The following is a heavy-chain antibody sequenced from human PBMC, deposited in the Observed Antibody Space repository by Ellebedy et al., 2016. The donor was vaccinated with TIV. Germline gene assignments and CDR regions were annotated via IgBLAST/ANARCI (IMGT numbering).Heavy chain of an antibody. V-gene: IGHV4-34*01. CDR3: ARGLETSGYPDDAFDI. J-gene: IGHJ3*02. CDR1: GGSVSGYY. D-gene: IGHD3-22*01. CDR2: IDHGGST. Sequence: MPSETLSLTCAVYGGSVSGYYWSWIRQPPGKGLEWIGEIDHGGSTNYSPSLKSRVTLSVDSSKNQISLKVTSVTAADTAIYFCARGLETSGYPDDAFDIWGQGTMVTVSS.